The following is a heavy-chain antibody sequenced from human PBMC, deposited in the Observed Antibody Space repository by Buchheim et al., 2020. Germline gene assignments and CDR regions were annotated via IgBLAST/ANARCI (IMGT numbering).Heavy chain of an antibody. J-gene: IGHJ6*03. D-gene: IGHD7-27*01. CDR1: GFTFSDYY. V-gene: IGHV3-11*05. Sequence: QVQLVESGGGLVKPGGPLRLSCPASGFTFSDYYMTWIRQAPGKGLEWVSSITTISSYTTYAASVKGRFTISRDNAKNSRYLQVNSLRAEDTAVYYCARVGDWGDYYMDVWGKGTT. CDR2: ITTISSYT. CDR3: ARVGDWGDYYMDV.